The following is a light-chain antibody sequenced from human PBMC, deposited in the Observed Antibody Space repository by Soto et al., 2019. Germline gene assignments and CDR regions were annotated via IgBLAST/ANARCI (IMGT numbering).Light chain of an antibody. CDR1: QGISGW. V-gene: IGKV1-12*02. J-gene: IGKJ3*01. Sequence: DMQMTQSPSSVSASVVDRVTITCRASQGISGWLAWYQQKPGKAPKLLIYAASTLQSGVPSRFSGSGSGTDFTLTISSLQPEDFATYYCQQASSFLFTFGPGTKVDIK. CDR2: AAS. CDR3: QQASSFLFT.